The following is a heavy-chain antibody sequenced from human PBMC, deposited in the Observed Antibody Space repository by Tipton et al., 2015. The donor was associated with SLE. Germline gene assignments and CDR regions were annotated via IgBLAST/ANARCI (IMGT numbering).Heavy chain of an antibody. Sequence: TLSLTCAVYGGSFSGYYWSWIRQPPGKGLEWIGEINHSGSTNYNPSLKSRVTISVGTSKNQFSLKLSSVTAADTAVYYCARGVITMGFDPWGQGTLVTVSS. CDR1: GGSFSGYY. D-gene: IGHD3-10*01. CDR3: ARGVITMGFDP. V-gene: IGHV4-34*01. J-gene: IGHJ5*02. CDR2: INHSGST.